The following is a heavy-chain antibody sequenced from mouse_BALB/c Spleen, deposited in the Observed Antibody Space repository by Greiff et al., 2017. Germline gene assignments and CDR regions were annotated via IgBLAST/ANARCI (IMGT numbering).Heavy chain of an antibody. CDR1: GFSFSSFG. Sequence: EVKLLESGGGLVQPGGSRKLSCAASGFSFSSFGMHWVRQAPEKGLEWVAYISSGSSTIYYADTVKGRVTISRDNPKNTLFLQMTSLMSEDTAMYYCAREGYGNYEGYAMDYWGQGTSVTVSS. CDR2: ISSGSSTI. V-gene: IGHV5-17*02. D-gene: IGHD2-1*01. J-gene: IGHJ4*01. CDR3: AREGYGNYEGYAMDY.